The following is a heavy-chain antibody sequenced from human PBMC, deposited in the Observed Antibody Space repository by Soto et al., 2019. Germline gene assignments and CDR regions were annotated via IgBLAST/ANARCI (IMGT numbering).Heavy chain of an antibody. V-gene: IGHV3-21*01. Sequence: WGSLRLSCVGSGFTFITYSINLGRHAPGKGLEWVSSISSRSDIYYADSVKGRFTISRDNAKSSVSLQMNSLRAEDTAVYYCAREYTAWPLAYGLDVCGQGSTVTVSS. J-gene: IGHJ6*02. CDR1: GFTFITYS. D-gene: IGHD2-2*02. CDR3: AREYTAWPLAYGLDV. CDR2: ISSRSDI.